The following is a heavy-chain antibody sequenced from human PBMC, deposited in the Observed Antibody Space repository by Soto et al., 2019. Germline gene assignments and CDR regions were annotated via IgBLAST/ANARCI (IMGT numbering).Heavy chain of an antibody. CDR3: ARSRVTYYYDRRAFDI. J-gene: IGHJ3*02. D-gene: IGHD3-22*01. Sequence: QVQLVQSGAEVKKPGSSVKVSCKASGGTFSSYAISWVRQAPGQGLEWMGGIIPIFGTANYAQKFQGRVTITADEYTSTAYMELSSLRSEDRAVYYCARSRVTYYYDRRAFDIWGQGTMVTGSS. CDR2: IIPIFGTA. CDR1: GGTFSSYA. V-gene: IGHV1-69*01.